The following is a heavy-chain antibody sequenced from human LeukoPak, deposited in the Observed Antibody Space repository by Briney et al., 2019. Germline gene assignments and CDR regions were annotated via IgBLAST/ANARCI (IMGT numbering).Heavy chain of an antibody. J-gene: IGHJ6*02. CDR3: ASIDTAMVDNYYYGMDV. CDR2: SYTSGST. V-gene: IGHV4-61*02. CDR1: GGSISSGSEY. Sequence: PAQTLSLPCTVSGGSISSGSEYRSWIRQPAGKGLEWIGRSYTSGSTNCNPALKSRVTISVDPSKNQFSLKLSSVTAADTAVYSCASIDTAMVDNYYYGMDVWGQGTTVTASS. D-gene: IGHD5-18*01.